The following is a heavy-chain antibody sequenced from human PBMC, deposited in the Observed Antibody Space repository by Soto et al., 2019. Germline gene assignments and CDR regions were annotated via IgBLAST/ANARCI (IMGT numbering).Heavy chain of an antibody. V-gene: IGHV3-48*03. Sequence: WGSLRLSCVGSGFTFISYEINLVRQAPWKGLEWVSNIRSSGRSINYADSVKGRFTISRDNAKNSLYLQMNSLRAEDTAVYYCTRVRDSNDYWGQGTLVTVSS. CDR3: TRVRDSNDY. CDR2: IRSSGRSI. D-gene: IGHD3-22*01. CDR1: GFTFISYE. J-gene: IGHJ4*02.